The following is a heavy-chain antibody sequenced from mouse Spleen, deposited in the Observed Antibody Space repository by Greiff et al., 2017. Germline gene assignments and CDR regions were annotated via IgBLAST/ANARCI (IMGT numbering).Heavy chain of an antibody. V-gene: IGHV1-80*01. CDR2: IYPGDGDT. D-gene: IGHD1-1*01. J-gene: IGHJ1*01. CDR3: AREENDYYGSSYWYFDV. CDR1: GYAFSSYW. Sequence: VQLQQSGAELVKPGASVKISCKASGYAFSSYWMNWVKQRPGKGLEWIGQIYPGDGDTNYNGKFKGKATLTADKSSSTAYMQLSSLTSEDSAVYFCAREENDYYGSSYWYFDVWGAGTTVTVSS.